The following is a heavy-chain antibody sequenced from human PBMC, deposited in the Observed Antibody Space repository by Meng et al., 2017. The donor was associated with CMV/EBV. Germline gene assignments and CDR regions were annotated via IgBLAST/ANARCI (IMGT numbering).Heavy chain of an antibody. D-gene: IGHD4-17*01. CDR1: GYTFTSYG. Sequence: ASVKVSCKASGYTFTSYGISWVRQAPGQGLEWMGWISAYNGNTNYGQKLQGRVTMTTDTSTSTAYMELRSLRSDDTAVYYCAREGLRGMLLPPGIWGQGTMVTVSS. V-gene: IGHV1-18*01. CDR3: AREGLRGMLLPPGI. J-gene: IGHJ3*02. CDR2: ISAYNGNT.